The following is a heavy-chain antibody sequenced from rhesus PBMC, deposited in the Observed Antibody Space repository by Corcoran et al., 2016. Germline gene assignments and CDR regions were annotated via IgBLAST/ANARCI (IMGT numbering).Heavy chain of an antibody. CDR2: IGGSSGST. V-gene: IGHV4-127*01. Sequence: QVQLQESGPGLVKPSETLSLTCAVSGYSISSGYGWSWIRQPPGNGLEWIGYIGGSSGSTNYNPSLKSRVTISKDTSKNQFSLKLSSVTAADTAVYYCSRGSYGIFDYWGQGVLVTVSS. D-gene: IGHD4-4*01. CDR1: GYSISSGYG. J-gene: IGHJ4*01. CDR3: SRGSYGIFDY.